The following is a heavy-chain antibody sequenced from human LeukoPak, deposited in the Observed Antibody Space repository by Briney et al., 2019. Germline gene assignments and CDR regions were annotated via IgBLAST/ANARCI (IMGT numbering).Heavy chain of an antibody. Sequence: GGSLRLSCAASGFTFSSFAMSWVRQAPGKGLQWVSGISGGGDSAYYADSVKGRFTISRDNSKNTLYLQMNSLRAEDTAVCYCATETSGYTYASVWAFGGQGPLVPVSS. CDR1: GFTFSSFA. J-gene: IGHJ4*02. D-gene: IGHD5-18*01. V-gene: IGHV3-23*01. CDR3: ATETSGYTYASVWAF. CDR2: ISGGGDSA.